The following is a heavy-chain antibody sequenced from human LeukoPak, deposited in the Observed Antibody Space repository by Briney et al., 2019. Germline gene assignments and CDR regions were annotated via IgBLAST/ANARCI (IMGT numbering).Heavy chain of an antibody. V-gene: IGHV3-23*01. J-gene: IGHJ4*02. Sequence: PGGSLRLSCAASGFTFGIYAMSWVRQAPGKGLEWVSSISGSGGSTYYADSVKGRFTISRDNSKNTLYLQMNSLRVEDTAVYYCAKAYLTTVVTPGADYWGQGTLVTVSS. D-gene: IGHD4-23*01. CDR2: ISGSGGST. CDR1: GFTFGIYA. CDR3: AKAYLTTVVTPGADY.